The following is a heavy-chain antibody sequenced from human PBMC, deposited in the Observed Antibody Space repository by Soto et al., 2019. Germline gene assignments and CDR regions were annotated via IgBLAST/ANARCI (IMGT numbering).Heavy chain of an antibody. D-gene: IGHD2-15*01. Sequence: QVQLVQSGAEVKKPGSSATVSCKASGDTFGNSAISWVRQAPGQGLEWMGGIIPIFSTPDYAQKFQGRITTTADDSTTTAYMELTSLKSEDTAVYYCARDKDRQQLGGNYYYGIDVWGQGTTVTVSS. J-gene: IGHJ6*02. CDR1: GDTFGNSA. CDR3: ARDKDRQQLGGNYYYGIDV. V-gene: IGHV1-69*12. CDR2: IIPIFSTP.